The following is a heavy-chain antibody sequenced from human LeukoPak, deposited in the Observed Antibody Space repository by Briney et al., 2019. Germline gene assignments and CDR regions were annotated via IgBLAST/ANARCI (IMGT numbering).Heavy chain of an antibody. CDR1: GGSFSGYY. Sequence: PSETLSLTCAVYGGSFSGYYWSWIRQPPGKGLEWIGYIYYSGSTYYNPSLKSRVTISVDTSKNQFSLKLSSVTAADTAVYYCAREGGGGLFDYWGQGTLVTVSS. J-gene: IGHJ4*02. D-gene: IGHD2-15*01. V-gene: IGHV4-30-4*08. CDR3: AREGGGGLFDY. CDR2: IYYSGST.